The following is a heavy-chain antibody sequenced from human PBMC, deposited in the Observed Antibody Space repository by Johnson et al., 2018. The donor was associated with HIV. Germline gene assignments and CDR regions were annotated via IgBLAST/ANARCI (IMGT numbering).Heavy chain of an antibody. V-gene: IGHV3-30*04. CDR3: ARSGDSIGSFWAGGAFDI. CDR1: GFTFSSYA. J-gene: IGHJ3*02. D-gene: IGHD3/OR15-3a*01. CDR2: ISYDGSDK. Sequence: QVYLVESGGGVVQPGRSLRLSCAASGFTFSSYAFHWVRQAPAKGLEWVASISYDGSDKHHADSVKGRFTISRDSSKNTLYLEMNTLRPEDTAMYYCARSGDSIGSFWAGGAFDIWGQGTMVTVSS.